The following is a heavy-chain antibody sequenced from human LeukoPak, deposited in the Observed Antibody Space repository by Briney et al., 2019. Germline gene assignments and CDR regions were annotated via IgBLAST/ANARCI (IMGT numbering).Heavy chain of an antibody. CDR2: ISSSSSYI. CDR1: GFTFSSYS. D-gene: IGHD1-26*01. V-gene: IGHV3-21*01. CDR3: ARDGKGSHASHYYYYYMDV. Sequence: PGGPLRLSRAASGFTFSSYSMIWVRQAPGKGREWVSSISSSSSYIYYADSVKGRFTISRDNAKNSLYLQMNSLRAEDTAVYYCARDGKGSHASHYYYYYMDVWGKGTTVTVS. J-gene: IGHJ6*03.